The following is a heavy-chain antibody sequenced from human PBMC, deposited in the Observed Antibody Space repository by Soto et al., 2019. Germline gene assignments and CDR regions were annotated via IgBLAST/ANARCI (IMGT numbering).Heavy chain of an antibody. V-gene: IGHV4-59*01. D-gene: IGHD7-27*01. CDR1: DGSISSYY. CDR2: IYYSGST. Sequence: SETRSLTCSVSDGSISSYYWSWIRQPPGKGLEWIGYIYYSGSTNYNPSLKSRVTISVDTSKNQFSLKLSSVTAADTAVYYCAREGIGTGPYWFDPWGQGTLVTVSS. CDR3: AREGIGTGPYWFDP. J-gene: IGHJ5*02.